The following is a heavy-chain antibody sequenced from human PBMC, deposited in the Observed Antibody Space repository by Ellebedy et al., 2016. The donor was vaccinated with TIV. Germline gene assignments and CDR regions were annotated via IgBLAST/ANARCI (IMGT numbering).Heavy chain of an antibody. CDR1: GGSISSYY. CDR2: IYYSGST. CDR3: ARSIWGDAFDI. J-gene: IGHJ3*02. V-gene: IGHV4-59*01. Sequence: MPGGSLRLSCTVSGGSISSYYWSWIRQPPGKGLEWIGYIYYSGSTNYNPSLKSRVTISVDTSKNQFSLKLSSVTAADTAVYYCARSIWGDAFDIWGQGTMVTVSS. D-gene: IGHD3-16*01.